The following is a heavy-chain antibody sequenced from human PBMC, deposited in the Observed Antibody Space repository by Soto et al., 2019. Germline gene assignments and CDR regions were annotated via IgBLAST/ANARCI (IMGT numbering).Heavy chain of an antibody. CDR3: ARGGIVVVPEYYFDY. J-gene: IGHJ4*02. V-gene: IGHV4-59*01. D-gene: IGHD2-2*01. Sequence: PSETLSLTCTVSGGSISSYYWSWIRQPPGKGLEWIGYIYYSGSTNYNPSLKSRVTISVDTSKNQFSLKLSSVTAADTAVYYCARGGIVVVPEYYFDYWGQGTLVTVSS. CDR1: GGSISSYY. CDR2: IYYSGST.